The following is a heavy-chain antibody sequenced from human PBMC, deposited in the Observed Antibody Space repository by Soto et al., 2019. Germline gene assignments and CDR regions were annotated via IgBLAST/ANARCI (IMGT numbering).Heavy chain of an antibody. D-gene: IGHD5-12*01. CDR2: INPDGSTT. V-gene: IGHV3-74*01. CDR1: GFTFNSYW. J-gene: IGHJ4*02. CDR3: VRVPNGGYTVDY. Sequence: GGSLSLSCAASGFTFNSYWMHWVRQAPGKGLVWVSRINPDGSTTTYADSVKGRFTISRDNAKNTVYLQMNSLRAEDTAVYYCVRVPNGGYTVDYWGQGTLVTVSS.